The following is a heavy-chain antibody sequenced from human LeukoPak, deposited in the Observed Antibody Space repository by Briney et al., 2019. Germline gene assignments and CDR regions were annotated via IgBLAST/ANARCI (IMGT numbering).Heavy chain of an antibody. Sequence: PETPSLTCTVSGVSFSTYYWTWIRQPAGKGLEWIGRIYSSGNTNYNPSLESRVPMSIDTSKNQFSLKLTSVTAADTAVYYCARERGDLRGDAFDIWGQGTM. V-gene: IGHV4-4*07. J-gene: IGHJ3*02. D-gene: IGHD3-10*01. CDR3: ARERGDLRGDAFDI. CDR1: GVSFSTYY. CDR2: IYSSGNT.